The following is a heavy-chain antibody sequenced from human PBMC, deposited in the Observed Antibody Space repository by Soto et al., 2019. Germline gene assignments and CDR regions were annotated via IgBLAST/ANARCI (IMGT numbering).Heavy chain of an antibody. CDR1: GYSFTCYW. D-gene: IGHD3-10*01. J-gene: IGHJ6*02. CDR3: ARAMVRGKNYYGMDV. V-gene: IGHV5-51*03. Sequence: EVQLVQSGAEVKKSGESLKISCKGSGYSFTCYWIGWVRQMPGKGLEWMGIIYPGDSDTRYSPSFQGQVTISADKSISTAYLQWSSLKASDTAMYYCARAMVRGKNYYGMDVWGQGTTVTVSS. CDR2: IYPGDSDT.